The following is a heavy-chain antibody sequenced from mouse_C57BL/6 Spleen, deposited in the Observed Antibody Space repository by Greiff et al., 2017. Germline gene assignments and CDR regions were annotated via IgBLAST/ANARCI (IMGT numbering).Heavy chain of an antibody. CDR2: IDPSDSYT. CDR1: GYTFTSYW. Sequence: VKLQQPGAELVRPGTSVKLSCKASGYTFTSYWMHWVKQRPGQGLEWIGVIDPSDSYTNYNQKFKGKATLTVDTSSSTAYMQLSSLTSEDSAVYYCARDDYDEYYFDYWGQGTTLTVSS. CDR3: ARDDYDEYYFDY. V-gene: IGHV1-59*01. D-gene: IGHD2-4*01. J-gene: IGHJ2*01.